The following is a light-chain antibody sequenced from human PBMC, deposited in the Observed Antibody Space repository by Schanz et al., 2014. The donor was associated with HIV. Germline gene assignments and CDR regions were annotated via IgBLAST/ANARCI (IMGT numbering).Light chain of an antibody. CDR2: NND. V-gene: IGLV1-44*01. CDR3: QSYDSSLSGYV. J-gene: IGLJ1*01. CDR1: RSDIGGRS. Sequence: QSVLTQPPSASATPGQRITIFCSGIRSDIGGRSVDWYRQRPGTAPKLLIHNNDQRPSGVPDRFSGSKSGTSASLTISGLQSDDEADYYCQSYDSSLSGYVFGTGTKLTVL.